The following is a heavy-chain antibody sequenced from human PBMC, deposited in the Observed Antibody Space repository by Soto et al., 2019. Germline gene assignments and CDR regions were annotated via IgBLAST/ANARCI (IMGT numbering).Heavy chain of an antibody. CDR2: INPSGGST. Sequence: ASVKVSCKASGYTFTSYYMHWVRQAPGQGLEWMGIINPSGGSTSYAQKFQGRVTMTRDTSTSTVYMELSSLRSEDTAVYYCATHLAVLRFLEWLSPTDDYYGMDVWGQGTTVTV. CDR3: ATHLAVLRFLEWLSPTDDYYGMDV. J-gene: IGHJ6*02. V-gene: IGHV1-46*01. CDR1: GYTFTSYY. D-gene: IGHD3-3*01.